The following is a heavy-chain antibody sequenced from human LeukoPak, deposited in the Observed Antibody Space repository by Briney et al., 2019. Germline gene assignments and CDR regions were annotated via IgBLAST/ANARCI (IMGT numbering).Heavy chain of an antibody. V-gene: IGHV3-33*01. CDR2: IWYDGSKQ. J-gene: IGHJ4*02. CDR1: GFIFRTYG. CDR3: TRDKGYYYDSSGYYGCFDN. Sequence: GGSLRLSCAASGFIFRTYGMHWVRQAPGKGLEWGAVIWYDGSKQYYADSVKGRFTISRDNSKNTLDLQMNSLRVEDTAVYYCTRDKGYYYDSSGYYGCFDNWGQGALVTVSS. D-gene: IGHD3-22*01.